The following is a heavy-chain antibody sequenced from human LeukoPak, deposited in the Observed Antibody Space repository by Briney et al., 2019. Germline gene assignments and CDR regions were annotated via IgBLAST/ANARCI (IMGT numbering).Heavy chain of an antibody. CDR2: ISAYNGNT. Sequence: ASVKVSCKASGGTFSSYAISWVRQAPGQGLEWMGWISAYNGNTNYAQKLQGRVTMTTDTSTSTAYMELRSLRSDDTAVYYCARDKFSYYYGSGSYYPGYWGQGTLVTVSS. CDR1: GGTFSSYA. D-gene: IGHD3-10*01. V-gene: IGHV1-18*01. CDR3: ARDKFSYYYGSGSYYPGY. J-gene: IGHJ4*02.